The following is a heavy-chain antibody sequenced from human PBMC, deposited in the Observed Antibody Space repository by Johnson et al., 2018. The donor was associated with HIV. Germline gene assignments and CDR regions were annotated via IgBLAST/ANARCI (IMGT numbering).Heavy chain of an antibody. Sequence: EVQLVESGGGVVQPGRSLRLSCAASGFTASSNYMSWVRQAPGKGLEWVANIKQDGSEKYYVDPVKGRLTISRDNAKNSLSLQMNSLRAEDTALYYCARDRKYSSGWKDAFDIWGQGTMVTVSS. CDR2: IKQDGSEK. D-gene: IGHD6-19*01. CDR1: GFTASSNY. CDR3: ARDRKYSSGWKDAFDI. J-gene: IGHJ3*02. V-gene: IGHV3-7*03.